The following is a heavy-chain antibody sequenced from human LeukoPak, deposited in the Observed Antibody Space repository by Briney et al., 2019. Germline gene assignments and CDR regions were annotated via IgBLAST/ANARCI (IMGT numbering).Heavy chain of an antibody. Sequence: PGGSLRPSCAASGFIVSNNYMNWVRQAPGKGLEWVSVIYSGGTTYYADSVKGRFTISRDNSKNTVYLQMNSLRAEDTAVYYCARSLLYDTSYWGQGTLVTVSS. V-gene: IGHV3-66*01. CDR1: GFIVSNNY. D-gene: IGHD3-22*01. CDR3: ARSLLYDTSY. CDR2: IYSGGTT. J-gene: IGHJ4*02.